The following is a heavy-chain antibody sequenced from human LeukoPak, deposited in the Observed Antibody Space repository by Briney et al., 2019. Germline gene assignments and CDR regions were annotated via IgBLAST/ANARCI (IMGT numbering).Heavy chain of an antibody. J-gene: IGHJ4*02. V-gene: IGHV1-3*01. D-gene: IGHD1-14*01. CDR1: GYTFTSYA. Sequence: ASVKVSCKASGYTFTSYAMHWVRQAPGQRLEWMGWINAGNGNTKYSQKFQGRVTITRDTSASTAYMELSSLRSEDTAVYYRARDQGIPVGYYFDYWGQGTLVTVSS. CDR3: ARDQGIPVGYYFDY. CDR2: INAGNGNT.